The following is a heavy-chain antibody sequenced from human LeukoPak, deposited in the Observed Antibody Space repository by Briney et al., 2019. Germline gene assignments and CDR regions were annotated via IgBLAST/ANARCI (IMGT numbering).Heavy chain of an antibody. CDR2: IWYDGSNK. CDR1: GFTFSSYG. CDR3: ARDGSFWRGYPYYFDY. Sequence: GGSLRLSCAASGFTFSSYGMHWVRQAPGKALEWVAIIWYDGSNKYYADSVKGRFTISRDNSKNTLYLQVNSLRAEDTAVYYCARDGSFWRGYPYYFDYWGQGTLVTASS. D-gene: IGHD3-3*01. V-gene: IGHV3-33*01. J-gene: IGHJ4*02.